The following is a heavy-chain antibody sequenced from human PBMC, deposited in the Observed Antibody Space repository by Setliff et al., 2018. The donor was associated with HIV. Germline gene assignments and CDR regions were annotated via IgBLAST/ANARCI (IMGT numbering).Heavy chain of an antibody. J-gene: IGHJ4*02. CDR2: IYYSGST. D-gene: IGHD1-20*01. V-gene: IGHV4-31*03. CDR1: GGSISSGSYY. CDR3: ARISDLGMTLNQPYLDN. Sequence: SETLSLTCTVSGGSISSGSYYWSWIRQHPGKGPEWIGNIYYSGSTYYNPSLKSRITISVDTSKNQFSLKLSSVTATDTALYYCARISDLGMTLNQPYLDNWGQGTLVTVSS.